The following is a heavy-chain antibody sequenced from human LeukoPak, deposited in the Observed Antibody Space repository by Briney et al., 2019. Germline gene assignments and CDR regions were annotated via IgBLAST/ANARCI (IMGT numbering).Heavy chain of an antibody. Sequence: SETLSLTCTVSGGSISSGGYYWSWIRQHPGKGLEWIGYIYYSGSTYYNPSLKIRVTISVDTSKNQFSLKLSSVTAADTAVYYCARVDYSNYYYGMDVWGQGTTVTVSS. CDR3: ARVDYSNYYYGMDV. V-gene: IGHV4-31*03. D-gene: IGHD4-11*01. CDR2: IYYSGST. CDR1: GGSISSGGYY. J-gene: IGHJ6*02.